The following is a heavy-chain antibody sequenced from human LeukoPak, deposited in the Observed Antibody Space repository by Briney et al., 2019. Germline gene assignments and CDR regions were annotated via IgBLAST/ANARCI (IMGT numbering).Heavy chain of an antibody. D-gene: IGHD3-22*01. V-gene: IGHV3-53*01. CDR3: ARGVTVRCVLFDV. J-gene: IGHJ3*01. CDR2: IYSDFST. Sequence: GGSLKLSCAASGFTVNSNYMNWVSQAPGKGLEWVSLIYSDFSTYYADSLKARSIISTDNSRNSPELQMNSLRAEDTAVYHCARGVTVRCVLFDVWGQGTMVIVSS. CDR1: GFTVNSNY.